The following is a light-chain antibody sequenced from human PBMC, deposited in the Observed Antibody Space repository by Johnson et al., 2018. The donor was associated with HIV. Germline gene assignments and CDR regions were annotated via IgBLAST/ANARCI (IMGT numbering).Light chain of an antibody. J-gene: IGLJ1*01. Sequence: HSVLTQPPSVSAAPGQKVTISCSGSSSNIGNNYVSWYQQLPGTAPKLLIYDNNKRPSGIPDRFSGSKSGTSATLAINGLHSGAEADHYCAAWDSSLSAHYVVGAGTKITVL. CDR2: DNN. CDR3: AAWDSSLSAHYV. V-gene: IGLV1-51*01. CDR1: SSNIGNNY.